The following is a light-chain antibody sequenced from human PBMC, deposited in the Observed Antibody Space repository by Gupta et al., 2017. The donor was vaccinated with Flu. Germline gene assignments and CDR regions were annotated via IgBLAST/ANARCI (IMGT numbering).Light chain of an antibody. CDR1: QGISSY. CDR2: AAS. J-gene: IGKJ4*01. CDR3: QQRSNYPLT. Sequence: AIRMTQSPSSFSASTGDRATITCRASQGISSYLAWYQQKPGQAPKLLIYAASTLPSGIPSRFSGSGSGTDFTLTISSLESEDFAVYYCQQRSNYPLTFGGGTKVDIK. V-gene: IGKV1-8*01.